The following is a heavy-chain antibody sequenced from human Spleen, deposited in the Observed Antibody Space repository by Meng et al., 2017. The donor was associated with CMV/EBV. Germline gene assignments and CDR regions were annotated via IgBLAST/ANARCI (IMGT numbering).Heavy chain of an antibody. Sequence: SETLSLTCAVYGASFTGHYWSWIRQPPGKGLEWIGEINESGNTDYSPSLKSRVTISIDASKNHFSLKLSSVTAADTAVYYCARGGYSSGWPFGYWGQGTLVTVSS. CDR3: ARGGYSSGWPFGY. CDR2: INESGNT. J-gene: IGHJ4*02. CDR1: GASFTGHY. V-gene: IGHV4-34*01. D-gene: IGHD6-19*01.